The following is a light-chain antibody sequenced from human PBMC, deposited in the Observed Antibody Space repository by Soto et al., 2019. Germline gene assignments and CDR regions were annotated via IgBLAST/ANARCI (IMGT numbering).Light chain of an antibody. CDR1: QSVSLNY. J-gene: IGKJ2*03. CDR2: GAS. V-gene: IGKV3-20*01. Sequence: EVVLTQSPGTLSLSPGERATLSCRASQSVSLNYLAWYQQKPGQTPRLLIYGASSRATGIPDRFSGSGSGTYFTLTIGRLEPEDFAVYYCQQYWSAPYSFGQGTKLEIK. CDR3: QQYWSAPYS.